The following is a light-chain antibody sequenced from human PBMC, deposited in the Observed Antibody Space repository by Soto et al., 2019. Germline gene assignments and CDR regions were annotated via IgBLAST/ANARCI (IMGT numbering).Light chain of an antibody. CDR2: KAS. CDR3: QQYNNYPYT. V-gene: IGKV1-5*03. CDR1: QSISNW. J-gene: IGKJ2*01. Sequence: DIQMTQSPSTLSASVADRVTITCRASQSISNWLAWYQQKPGKAPNLLIYKASSLQSGVPSRFSGSGSGTEFTLTISSLQPDEFATYYCQQYNNYPYTFGQGTKLEIK.